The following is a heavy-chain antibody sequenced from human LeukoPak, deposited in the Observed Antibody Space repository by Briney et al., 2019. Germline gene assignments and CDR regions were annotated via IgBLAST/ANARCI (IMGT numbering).Heavy chain of an antibody. J-gene: IGHJ3*02. Sequence: PSQTLSLTCAVSGGSISSGGYSWSWIRQPPGKGLEWIGYIYHSGNTNYNPSLKSRVTMSVDTSKNQFSLKLSSVTAADTAVYYCARDDDTATDAFDIWGQGAMVTVSS. V-gene: IGHV4-30-2*01. CDR1: GGSISSGGYS. CDR3: ARDDDTATDAFDI. D-gene: IGHD5-18*01. CDR2: IYHSGNT.